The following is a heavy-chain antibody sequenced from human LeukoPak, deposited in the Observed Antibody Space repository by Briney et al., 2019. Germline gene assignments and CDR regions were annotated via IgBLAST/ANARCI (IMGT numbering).Heavy chain of an antibody. CDR2: IYTSGST. V-gene: IGHV4-4*07. Sequence: PSETLSLTCTVSGGSISSYYWSWIRQPAGKGLEWIGRIYTSGSTNCNPSLKSRVTMSVDTSKNQFSLKLSSVTAADTAVYYCARVRVGTAMVGGYFDYWGQGTLVTVSS. D-gene: IGHD5-18*01. J-gene: IGHJ4*02. CDR3: ARVRVGTAMVGGYFDY. CDR1: GGSISSYY.